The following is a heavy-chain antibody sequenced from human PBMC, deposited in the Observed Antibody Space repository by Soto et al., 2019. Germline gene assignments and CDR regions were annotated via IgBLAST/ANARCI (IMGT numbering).Heavy chain of an antibody. CDR3: ARDHPDYYHISGYYSFDL. D-gene: IGHD3-22*01. V-gene: IGHV1-8*02. Sequence: GASVKVSCKASGYTFTSYYMHWVRQATGQGLEWMGWMNPNSGNTGYAQKFQGRVTMTRNTSISTAYMELSSLRSEDTAVYYCARDHPDYYHISGYYSFDLWGQGTMVNVSS. CDR2: MNPNSGNT. J-gene: IGHJ3*01. CDR1: GYTFTSYY.